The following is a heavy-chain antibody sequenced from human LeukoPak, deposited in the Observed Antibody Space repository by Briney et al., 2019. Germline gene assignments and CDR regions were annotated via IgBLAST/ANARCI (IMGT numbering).Heavy chain of an antibody. J-gene: IGHJ4*02. CDR1: GFTVTSNY. CDR2: VYSGGKT. Sequence: PGGSLRLSCAAAGFTVTSNYMSWVRQAPGKGLEWVSAVYSGGKTYYADSVKGRFTISGDKSTNTVSLQMNSLTAEDTAVYYCARGPYYYGSGYFDYWGQGTLVTVSS. V-gene: IGHV3-66*01. CDR3: ARGPYYYGSGYFDY. D-gene: IGHD3-10*01.